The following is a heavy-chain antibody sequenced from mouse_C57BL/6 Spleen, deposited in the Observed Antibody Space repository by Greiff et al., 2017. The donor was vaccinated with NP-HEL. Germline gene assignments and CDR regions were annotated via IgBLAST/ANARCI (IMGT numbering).Heavy chain of an antibody. V-gene: IGHV1-19*01. CDR2: INPYNGGT. J-gene: IGHJ4*01. Sequence: EVQLQQSGPVLVKPGASVKMSCKASGYTFTDYYMNWVKQSHGKSLEWIGVINPYNGGTSYNQKFKGKATLTVDKSSSTAYMELNSLTSEDSAVYYCARERGSYAMDYWGQGTSVTVSS. CDR1: GYTFTDYY. CDR3: ARERGSYAMDY.